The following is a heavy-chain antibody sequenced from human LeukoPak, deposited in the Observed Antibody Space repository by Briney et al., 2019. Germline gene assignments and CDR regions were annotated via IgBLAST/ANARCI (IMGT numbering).Heavy chain of an antibody. J-gene: IGHJ4*02. CDR1: GFTFSSYS. V-gene: IGHV3-48*04. D-gene: IGHD3-10*01. CDR2: ISSSSSTI. CDR3: ARDGYYGSGSYLSY. Sequence: GGSLRLSCAASGFTFSSYSMNWVRQAPGKGLEWVSYISSSSSTIYYADSVKGRFTISRDNAKNSLYLQMNSLRAEDTAVYYCARDGYYGSGSYLSYWGQGTLVTVSS.